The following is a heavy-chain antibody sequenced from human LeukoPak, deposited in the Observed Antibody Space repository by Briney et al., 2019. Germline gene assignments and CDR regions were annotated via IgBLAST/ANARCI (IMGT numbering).Heavy chain of an antibody. J-gene: IGHJ6*02. D-gene: IGHD3-3*01. CDR2: ISGSGGST. V-gene: IGHV3-23*01. CDR1: GFTFSSYA. CDR3: AKSVAIYFYYGLDV. Sequence: GGSLRLSCAASGFTFSSYAMSWVRQTPGKGLEWVSAISGSGGSTYYADSVKGRFTISRDNSKNTLFLQMNSLRAEDTAPYYCAKSVAIYFYYGLDVWAKGPRSPSP.